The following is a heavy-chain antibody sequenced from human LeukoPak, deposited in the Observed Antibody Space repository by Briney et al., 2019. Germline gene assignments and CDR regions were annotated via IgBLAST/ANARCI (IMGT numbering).Heavy chain of an antibody. Sequence: SETLSLTCTFSGGSVSSGSYYWSWIRQPPGKGLEWIGYIYYSGSTNYNPSLKSRVTISVDTSKNQFSLKLSSVTAADTAVYYCVRVVRAALDFDYWGQGTLVTVSS. CDR1: GGSVSSGSYY. V-gene: IGHV4-61*01. CDR2: IYYSGST. CDR3: VRVVRAALDFDY. D-gene: IGHD6-25*01. J-gene: IGHJ4*02.